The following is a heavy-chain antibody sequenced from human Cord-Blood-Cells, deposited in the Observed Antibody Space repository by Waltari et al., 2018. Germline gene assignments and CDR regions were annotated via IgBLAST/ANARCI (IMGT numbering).Heavy chain of an antibody. CDR3: AREQIVVVTAIDY. CDR1: GFTFRSYW. CDR2: INSDGSST. D-gene: IGHD2-21*02. J-gene: IGHJ4*01. V-gene: IGHV3-74*01. Sequence: EMPLVESGGGLVQPGGSLRLSCDASGFTFRSYWTHWVVQAPGKGLVWVSLINSDGSSTSYADSVKGRFTISRDNAKNTLYLQMNSLRAEDTAVYYCAREQIVVVTAIDYWGHGTLVTVSS.